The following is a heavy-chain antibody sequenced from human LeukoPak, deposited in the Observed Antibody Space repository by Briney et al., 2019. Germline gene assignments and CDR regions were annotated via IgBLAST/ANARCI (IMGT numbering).Heavy chain of an antibody. CDR1: GGSISSNY. J-gene: IGHJ4*02. CDR3: ARDARLHYYFDY. Sequence: SETLSLTCTVSGGSISSNYWSWFRQPAGRGLEWIGRFYISGSTKYNPSLKSRVTMSIDTSKNQFSLKLTSVTAADTAVYYCARDARLHYYFDYWGQGTLVTVSS. CDR2: FYISGST. V-gene: IGHV4-4*07. D-gene: IGHD4-11*01.